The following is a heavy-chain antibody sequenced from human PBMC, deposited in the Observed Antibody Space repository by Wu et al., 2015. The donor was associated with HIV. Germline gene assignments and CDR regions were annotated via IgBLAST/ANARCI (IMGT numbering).Heavy chain of an antibody. J-gene: IGHJ3*02. CDR1: GYTFSNYG. CDR3: VRGARGMPKGAFDI. D-gene: IGHD3-16*01. Sequence: QVQLVQSGAEVKKPGASVKVSCKASGYTFSNYGITWVRQAPGQGLEWMGRITAYNGGTNSAQMFQGRVTMTRDTSITTVYLELNSLTSDDTAVYYCVRGARGMPKGAFDIWGQGTLV. V-gene: IGHV1-18*01. CDR2: ITAYNGGT.